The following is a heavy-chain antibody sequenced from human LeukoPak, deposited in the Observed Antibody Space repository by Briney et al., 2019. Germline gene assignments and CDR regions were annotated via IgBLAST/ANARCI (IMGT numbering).Heavy chain of an antibody. V-gene: IGHV1-69*01. CDR3: ARDVGGYSYGFDY. CDR1: GGTFSSYA. Sequence: SAKVSCKASGGTFSSYAISWVRQAPGQGLEWMGGIIPIFGTANYAQKFQGRVTITADESTSTAYMELSSLRSEDTAVYYCARDVGGYSYGFDYWGQGTLVTVSS. CDR2: IIPIFGTA. J-gene: IGHJ4*02. D-gene: IGHD5-18*01.